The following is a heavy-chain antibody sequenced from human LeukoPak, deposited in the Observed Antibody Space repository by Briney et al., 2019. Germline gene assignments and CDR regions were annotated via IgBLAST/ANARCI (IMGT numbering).Heavy chain of an antibody. J-gene: IGHJ3*02. CDR1: GFTFSSYG. V-gene: IGHV3-30*02. CDR3: AKGGWYGDAFDI. D-gene: IGHD6-19*01. CDR2: IRYDGSNK. Sequence: GGSLRLSCAASGFTFSSYGMHWVRQAPGKGLEWVAFIRYDGSNKYYADSVKGRFTISRDNSKNTPYLQMNSLRAEDTAVYYCAKGGWYGDAFDIWGQGTMVTVSS.